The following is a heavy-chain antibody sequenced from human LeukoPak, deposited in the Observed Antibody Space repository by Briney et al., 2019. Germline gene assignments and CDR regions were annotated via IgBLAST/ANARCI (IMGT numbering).Heavy chain of an antibody. CDR2: IYSGGIT. V-gene: IGHV3-66*01. D-gene: IGHD5-24*01. CDR1: GFTVSSNY. J-gene: IGHJ4*02. CDR3: ARSIPDGYNFAFDY. Sequence: PGGSLRLSCAASGFTVSSNYMSWVRQAPGKGLEWVSVIYSGGITYYADSVKGRFTISRDNSKNTLYLQMNSLRAEDTAVYYCARSIPDGYNFAFDYWGQGTLVTVSS.